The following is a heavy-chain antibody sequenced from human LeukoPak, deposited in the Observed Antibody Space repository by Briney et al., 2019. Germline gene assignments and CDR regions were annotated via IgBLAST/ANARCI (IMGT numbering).Heavy chain of an antibody. D-gene: IGHD2-2*02. J-gene: IGHJ4*02. CDR3: ANTILTGAL. V-gene: IGHV3-74*01. Sequence: GGSLRLSCIASGFTFSDYWMHWVRQAPGKGPVWVSRIISDGSSVSYVDSVKGRFTISRDNAKNSLYLQMNSLRAEDTAVYYCANTILTGALWGQGTLVTVSS. CDR2: IISDGSSV. CDR1: GFTFSDYW.